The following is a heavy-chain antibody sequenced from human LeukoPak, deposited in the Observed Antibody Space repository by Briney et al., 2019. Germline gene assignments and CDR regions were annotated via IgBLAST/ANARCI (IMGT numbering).Heavy chain of an antibody. J-gene: IGHJ5*02. CDR1: GFTFSSHA. CDR3: ARDPGVVAFHYPDL. V-gene: IGHV3-23*01. D-gene: IGHD3-3*01. CDR2: IGGSSGST. Sequence: GGSLRLSCAASGFTFSSHAMAWVRQAPGKGLEWVSAIGGSSGSTYYADSVKGRFTISRDNSKNTVYLQMNYLRADDTAVYYCARDPGVVAFHYPDLWGQGTLVTVSS.